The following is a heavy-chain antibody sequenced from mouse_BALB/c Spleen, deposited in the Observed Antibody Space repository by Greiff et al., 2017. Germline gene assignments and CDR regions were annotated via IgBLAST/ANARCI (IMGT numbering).Heavy chain of an antibody. CDR2: INPGSGGT. J-gene: IGHJ1*01. CDR3: ARDYGSSYWYFDV. Sequence: VQLVESGAELVRPGTSVKVSCKASGYAFTNYLIEWVKQRPGQGLEWIGVINPGSGGTNYNEKFKGKATLTADKSSSTAYMQLSSLTSDDSAVYFCARDYGSSYWYFDVWGAGTTVTVSS. V-gene: IGHV1-54*01. CDR1: GYAFTNYL. D-gene: IGHD1-1*01.